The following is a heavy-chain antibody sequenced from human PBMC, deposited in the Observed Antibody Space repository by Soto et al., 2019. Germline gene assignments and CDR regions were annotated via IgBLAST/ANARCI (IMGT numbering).Heavy chain of an antibody. J-gene: IGHJ4*02. Sequence: SQNLSLTSAVSAYSISRSNCWGWLRQPQRKGLEGIGYINYSGTTYYNPSLSSRVTMSVDTSKNLFSLRLTSVTAVDPALYYCARRAIQGPIDSWGQGALVT. CDR2: INYSGTT. CDR1: AYSISRSNC. D-gene: IGHD2-2*01. V-gene: IGHV4-28*01. CDR3: ARRAIQGPIDS.